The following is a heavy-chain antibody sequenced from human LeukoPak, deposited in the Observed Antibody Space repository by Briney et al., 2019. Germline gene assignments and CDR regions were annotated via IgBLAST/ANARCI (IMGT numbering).Heavy chain of an antibody. CDR1: GFTFSSYA. J-gene: IGHJ4*02. V-gene: IGHV3-30*04. CDR3: ARDRGYSYGSHPDY. Sequence: PGRSLRLSCAASGFTFSSYAMHWVRQAPGKGLEGVAVISYDGSNKYYADSVKGRFTISRDNSKNTLYLQMNSLRAEDTAVYYCARDRGYSYGSHPDYWGQGTLVTVSS. D-gene: IGHD5-18*01. CDR2: ISYDGSNK.